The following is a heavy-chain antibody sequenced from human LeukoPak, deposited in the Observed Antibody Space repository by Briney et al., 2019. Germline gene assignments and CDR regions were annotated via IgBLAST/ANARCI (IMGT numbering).Heavy chain of an antibody. V-gene: IGHV3-15*01. CDR3: VRVNKGYAKDFEY. CDR1: GLKFSDAW. Sequence: GGSLRLSCGVSGLKFSDAWMSWVRQAPGKGLEWVGRIKSKGSGGTTDYGAAVKDGITLSRDDSKNSLYLQMNSLKTEDTAVYYCVRVNKGYAKDFEYWGQGTLVTVSS. CDR2: IKSKGSGGTT. J-gene: IGHJ4*02. D-gene: IGHD2-8*01.